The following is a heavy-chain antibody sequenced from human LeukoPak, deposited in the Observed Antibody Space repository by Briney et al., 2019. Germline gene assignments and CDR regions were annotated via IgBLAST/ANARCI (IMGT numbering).Heavy chain of an antibody. D-gene: IGHD5-12*01. J-gene: IGHJ4*02. CDR1: GYTFTGYY. CDR2: INPNSGGT. V-gene: IGHV1-2*02. CDR3: AREDIVATIGQSPGDY. Sequence: EASVKVSCKASGYTFTGYYMHWVRQAPGQGLEWMGWINPNSGGTNYAQKFQGRVTMTRDTSISTAYMELSSLRSEDTAVYYCAREDIVATIGQSPGDYWGQGTLVTVSS.